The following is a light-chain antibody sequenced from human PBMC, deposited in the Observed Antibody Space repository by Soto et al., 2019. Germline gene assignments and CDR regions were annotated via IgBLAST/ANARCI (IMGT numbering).Light chain of an antibody. CDR1: SSDVGGYNY. J-gene: IGLJ1*01. Sequence: QSALPQPASVSGSPGQSITISCTGTSSDVGGYNYVSWYQQHPGKAPKLMIYEVSNRPSGVSNRFSGSKSGNTASLTISGLQADDEADYYCSSSTSSSTPYVFGKGTKLTVL. CDR2: EVS. CDR3: SSSTSSSTPYV. V-gene: IGLV2-14*01.